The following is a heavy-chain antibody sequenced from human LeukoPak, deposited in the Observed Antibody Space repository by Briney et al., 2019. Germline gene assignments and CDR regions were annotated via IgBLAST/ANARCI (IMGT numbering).Heavy chain of an antibody. CDR1: GGSIGTDH. Sequence: SETLSFTCTISGGSIGTDHWSWIRQPPGKGLEWIGYIYYSGSTNYNPSLKSRVTISVDTSKNQFSLKLSSVTAADTAVYYCAGGGPVTADYWGQGTLVTVSS. D-gene: IGHD2-21*02. J-gene: IGHJ4*02. CDR3: AGGGPVTADY. V-gene: IGHV4-59*08. CDR2: IYYSGST.